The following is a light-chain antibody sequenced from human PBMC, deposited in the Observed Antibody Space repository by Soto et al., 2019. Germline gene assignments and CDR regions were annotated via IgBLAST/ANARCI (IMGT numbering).Light chain of an antibody. CDR2: KAS. J-gene: IGKJ1*01. CDR3: QHYNSYSQA. CDR1: QTSSSW. V-gene: IGKV1-5*03. Sequence: DIQMTQSPSTLSGSVGDRVTITCRASQTSSSWLAWYQQKPGKAPKLLIYKASTLKSGVPSRFSGSGSGTEFTLTNSSLQPDDSSTYYCQHYNSYSQAFGQGTKVELK.